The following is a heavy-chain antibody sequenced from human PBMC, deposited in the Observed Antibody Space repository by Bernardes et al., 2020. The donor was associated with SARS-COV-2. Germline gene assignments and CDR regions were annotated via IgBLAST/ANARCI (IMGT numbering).Heavy chain of an antibody. CDR2: ISGSGGST. CDR3: AKDLTSAPGSRY. D-gene: IGHD6-25*01. CDR1: GFTFSSHA. J-gene: IGHJ4*02. V-gene: IGHV3-23*01. Sequence: GGSLRLSCAASGFTFSSHAMSWVRQAPGKGLECVSGISGSGGSTYYADSVKGRFTISRDNSKNTLYLQMNSLRAEDTAVYFCAKDLTSAPGSRYWGQGILVTVSS.